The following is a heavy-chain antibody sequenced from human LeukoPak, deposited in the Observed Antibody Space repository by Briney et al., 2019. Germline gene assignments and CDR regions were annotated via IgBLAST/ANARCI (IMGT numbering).Heavy chain of an antibody. CDR1: GGTFSSYA. D-gene: IGHD4-17*01. CDR3: ARAPLYGDSRYYYYGMDV. CDR2: IIPIFGTA. Sequence: ASVTVSCKASGGTFSSYAISWVRQAPGQGLEWMGGIIPIFGTANYAQKFQGRVTITADESTSTAYMELSSLRSEDTAVYYCARAPLYGDSRYYYYGMDVWGQGTTVTVSS. V-gene: IGHV1-69*13. J-gene: IGHJ6*02.